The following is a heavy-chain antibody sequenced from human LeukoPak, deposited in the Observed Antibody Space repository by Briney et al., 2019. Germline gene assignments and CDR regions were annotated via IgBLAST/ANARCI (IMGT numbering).Heavy chain of an antibody. V-gene: IGHV1-2*04. Sequence: GASVNVSCKASGYTFTGYYMHWVRQAPGQGLEWMGWINPNSGGTNYAQKFQGWVTMTRDTSISTAYMELSRLRSDDTAVYYCARGYSSSWYGFDYWGQGTLVTVSS. J-gene: IGHJ4*02. CDR3: ARGYSSSWYGFDY. D-gene: IGHD6-13*01. CDR1: GYTFTGYY. CDR2: INPNSGGT.